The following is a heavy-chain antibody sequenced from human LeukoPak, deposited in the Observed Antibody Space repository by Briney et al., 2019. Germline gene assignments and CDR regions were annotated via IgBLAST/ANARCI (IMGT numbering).Heavy chain of an antibody. Sequence: GESLKMSCRGSGYTFTDYWIGWVRQMPGKGLEWMGIIYPGDSDTRYSPSFQGQVTISADKSISTAYVQRSSLKASDSAVYYCARLGGRFSQSRFYFDFWGRGTLVTVSS. D-gene: IGHD3-16*01. V-gene: IGHV5-51*01. CDR3: ARLGGRFSQSRFYFDF. CDR1: GYTFTDYW. CDR2: IYPGDSDT. J-gene: IGHJ4*02.